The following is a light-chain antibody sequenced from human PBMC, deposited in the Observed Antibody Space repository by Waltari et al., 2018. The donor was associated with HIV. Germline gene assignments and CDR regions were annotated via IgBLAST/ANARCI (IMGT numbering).Light chain of an antibody. CDR3: QQYIHLPPYT. CDR1: QSVSAN. J-gene: IGKJ2*01. CDR2: GAS. Sequence: TQSPVTLSVSPGERVTLSCRAIQSVSANLAWYQQKPGQAPRLLIYGASSRATDIPGRFSGSGSGTDYTITISNVQSEDSAVYYCQQYIHLPPYTFGQGTKLEIK. V-gene: IGKV3-15*01.